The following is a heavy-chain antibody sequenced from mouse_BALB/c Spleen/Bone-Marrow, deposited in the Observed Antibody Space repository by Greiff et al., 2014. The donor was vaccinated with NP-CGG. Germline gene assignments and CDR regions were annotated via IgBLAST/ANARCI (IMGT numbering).Heavy chain of an antibody. CDR1: GYTFTAYV. J-gene: IGHJ4*01. Sequence: VQLQQSGPELVKPGASVKMSCKASGYTFTAYVMHWVQQKPGQGLEWIGYINPYNDGTKYNEKFKGKATLTSDKSSSTAYMELGSLTSEDSAVYYCAREGGLRRGDYYAMDYWGQGTSVTVSS. CDR3: AREGGLRRGDYYAMDY. CDR2: INPYNDGT. D-gene: IGHD2-4*01. V-gene: IGHV1-14*01.